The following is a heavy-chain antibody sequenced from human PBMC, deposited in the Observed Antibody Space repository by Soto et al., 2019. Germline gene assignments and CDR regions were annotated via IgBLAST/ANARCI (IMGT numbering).Heavy chain of an antibody. CDR2: IYYSGST. V-gene: IGHV4-31*03. Sequence: NPSETLSLTCTVSGGSISSGGYYWSWIRQHPGKGLEWIGCIYYSGSTYYNPSLKSRVTISVDTSKNQFSLKLSSVTAADTAVYYCARDAPSITMVRGVIRYFDYWGQGTLVTVSS. J-gene: IGHJ4*02. CDR1: GGSISSGGYY. D-gene: IGHD3-10*01. CDR3: ARDAPSITMVRGVIRYFDY.